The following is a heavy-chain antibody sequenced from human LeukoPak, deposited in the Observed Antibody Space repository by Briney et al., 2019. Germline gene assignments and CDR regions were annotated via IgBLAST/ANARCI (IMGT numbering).Heavy chain of an antibody. J-gene: IGHJ5*02. Sequence: ASVKVSCKASGCTFTSYDINWVRQATGQGLEWMGWMNPNSGNTGYAQKFQGRVTMNRNTPINTAYMELSSLRSEDTAVYYCARGSVGFGELLRFDPWGQGTLVTVSS. D-gene: IGHD3-10*01. CDR2: MNPNSGNT. CDR3: ARGSVGFGELLRFDP. V-gene: IGHV1-8*01. CDR1: GCTFTSYD.